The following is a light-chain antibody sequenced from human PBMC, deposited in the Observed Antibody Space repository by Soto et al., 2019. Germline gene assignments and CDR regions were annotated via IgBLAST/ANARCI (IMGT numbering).Light chain of an antibody. CDR3: QQYTTSPFT. CDR2: GAS. V-gene: IGKV3-20*01. CDR1: QSVSNNY. Sequence: EIVLTQSPGTLSLSPGERATLSCRASQSVSNNYLAWYQQKPGQAPRLLIYGASNRATGIPDRFSGSGSGTDFTLTISRLEPEDFALYYCQQYTTSPFTFGPGTKVDIK. J-gene: IGKJ3*01.